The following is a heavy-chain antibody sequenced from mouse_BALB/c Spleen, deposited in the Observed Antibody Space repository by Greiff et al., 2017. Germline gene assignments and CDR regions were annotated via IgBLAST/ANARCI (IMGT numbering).Heavy chain of an antibody. J-gene: IGHJ3*01. CDR2: INPSTGYT. CDR1: GYTFTSYW. CDR3: ARWNDYDGFAY. Sequence: QVQLQQSGAELAKPGASVKMSCKASGYTFTSYWLHWVKQRPGQGLEWIGYINPSTGYTEYNQKFKDKATLTADKSSSTAYMQLSSLTSEDSAVYYCARWNDYDGFAYWGQGTLVTVSA. V-gene: IGHV1-7*01. D-gene: IGHD2-4*01.